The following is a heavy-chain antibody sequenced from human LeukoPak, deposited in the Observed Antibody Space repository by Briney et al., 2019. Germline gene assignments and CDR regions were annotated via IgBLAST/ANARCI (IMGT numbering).Heavy chain of an antibody. Sequence: ASVKVSCKASGYTFTSYGVSWLRQAPGQGLEWMGWISDSNGNTNYAQKLQGRVTMTTDTSTSTPYMEVRSLRSDDTAVYYCARYPLSYTSNGHYYFDYWGQGTLLTVSS. CDR2: ISDSNGNT. CDR3: ARYPLSYTSNGHYYFDY. CDR1: GYTFTSYG. J-gene: IGHJ4*02. D-gene: IGHD3-16*01. V-gene: IGHV1-18*01.